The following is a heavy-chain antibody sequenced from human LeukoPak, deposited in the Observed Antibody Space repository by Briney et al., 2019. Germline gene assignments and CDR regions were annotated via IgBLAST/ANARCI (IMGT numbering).Heavy chain of an antibody. CDR3: AREYSASEH. CDR1: GYTFAGYY. J-gene: IGHJ4*02. Sequence: GASVKVSCKASGYTFAGYYLHWVRQAPGQGLEWMAWIDPYTGNTHYAQKFQGRITVTRDTSVSTTYMELSWLTSDDTARYYCAREYSASEHWGQETLVTVSS. CDR2: IDPYTGNT. D-gene: IGHD5-12*01. V-gene: IGHV1-2*02.